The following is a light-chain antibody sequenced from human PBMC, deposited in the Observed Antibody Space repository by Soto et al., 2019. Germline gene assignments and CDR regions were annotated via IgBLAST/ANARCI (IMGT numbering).Light chain of an antibody. V-gene: IGLV2-23*01. CDR3: CSYAGSSTYV. J-gene: IGLJ1*01. CDR1: SSDVGSYNL. CDR2: EGS. Sequence: QSVLTQPASVSGSPGQSITISCTGTSSDVGSYNLVSWYQQHPGKAPKLMIYEGSKRPSGVSNRFSGSKSGNTASLTISGFRAEDEADYDCCSYAGSSTYVFGTGTKLTVL.